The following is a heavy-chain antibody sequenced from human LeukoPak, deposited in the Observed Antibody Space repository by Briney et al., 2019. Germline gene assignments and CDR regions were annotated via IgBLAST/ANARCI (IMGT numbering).Heavy chain of an antibody. CDR2: ISLDGNNE. V-gene: IGHV3-30-3*01. D-gene: IGHD1-1*01. Sequence: GRSLRLSCAASGFTFRNYYMHWVRQAPGKGLEWVAVISLDGNNEYYADSVKGRFSLSRDNSMNTLCLQLNSLRTEDTAMYYCARDLSGHWTYDYWGQGTLVTVSS. CDR1: GFTFRNYY. CDR3: ARDLSGHWTYDY. J-gene: IGHJ4*01.